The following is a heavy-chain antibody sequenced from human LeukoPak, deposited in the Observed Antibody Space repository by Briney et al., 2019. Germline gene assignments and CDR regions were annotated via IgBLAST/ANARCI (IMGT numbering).Heavy chain of an antibody. J-gene: IGHJ4*02. CDR1: GGSISSSSYY. V-gene: IGHV4-39*01. D-gene: IGHD6-19*01. CDR2: IYYSGST. CDR3: ARWKVAGPYFDY. Sequence: PSETLSLTCTVSGGSISSSSYYWGWTRQPPGKGLEWIGSIYYSGSTYYNPSLKSRVTISVDTSKNQFSLKLSSVTAADTAVYYCARWKVAGPYFDYWGQGTLVTVSS.